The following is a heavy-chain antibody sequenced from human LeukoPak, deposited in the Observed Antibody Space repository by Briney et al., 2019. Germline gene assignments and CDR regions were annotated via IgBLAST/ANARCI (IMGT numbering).Heavy chain of an antibody. Sequence: GGSLRLSCAASGLTFSSYPMHWVRQAPGKGLEYVSAISGNGGSTYYANSVKGRFTISRDNSKNTLYLQMGSLRAEDMAVYYCARVIYSGYDYYFDYWGQGTLVTVSS. CDR2: ISGNGGST. V-gene: IGHV3-64*01. J-gene: IGHJ4*02. D-gene: IGHD5-12*01. CDR1: GLTFSSYP. CDR3: ARVIYSGYDYYFDY.